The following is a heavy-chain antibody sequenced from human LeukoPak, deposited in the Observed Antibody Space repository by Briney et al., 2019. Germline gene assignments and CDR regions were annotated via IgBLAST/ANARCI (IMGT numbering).Heavy chain of an antibody. D-gene: IGHD6-19*01. CDR1: GGSISSGGYY. J-gene: IGHJ4*02. Sequence: PSETLSLTCTVSGGSISSGGYYWSWIRQHPGKGLEWIGYIYYSGSTYYNPSLKSRVSISVDTSKNQFPLKLSSVTAADTAVYYCARDLKIGGNSGWYSFDYWGQGTLVTVSS. CDR2: IYYSGST. V-gene: IGHV4-31*03. CDR3: ARDLKIGGNSGWYSFDY.